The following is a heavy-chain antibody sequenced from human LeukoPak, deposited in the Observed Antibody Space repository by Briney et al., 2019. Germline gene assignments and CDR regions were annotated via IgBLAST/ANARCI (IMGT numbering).Heavy chain of an antibody. CDR2: IHSDGGTT. Sequence: GGSLRLSCAASGFIFSNYWMHWVRQAPGKGLVWVSLIHSDGGTTNYADPVKGRFTISRDNAKNTLYLQMNSLRVEDTAVYYCARDTYSIAEWGQGTLVTVSS. V-gene: IGHV3-74*01. D-gene: IGHD1-26*01. CDR3: ARDTYSIAE. J-gene: IGHJ4*02. CDR1: GFIFSNYW.